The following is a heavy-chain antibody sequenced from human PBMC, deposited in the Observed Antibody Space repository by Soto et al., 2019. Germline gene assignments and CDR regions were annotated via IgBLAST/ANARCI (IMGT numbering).Heavy chain of an antibody. CDR3: GRDSPGYFAY. Sequence: PSATLSLTCAVSGYSISSGYYLGWIRQPPGKGLEWIGSIYHSGSTYYNPSLKSRVTISVDTSKNQFSLKLSSVTAADTAVYYWGRDSPGYFAYWGQGPLVPVS. V-gene: IGHV4-38-2*02. D-gene: IGHD6-13*01. CDR1: GYSISSGYY. J-gene: IGHJ4*02. CDR2: IYHSGST.